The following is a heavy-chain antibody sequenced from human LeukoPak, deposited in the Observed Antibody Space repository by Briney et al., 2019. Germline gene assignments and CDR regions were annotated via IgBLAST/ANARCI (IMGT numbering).Heavy chain of an antibody. V-gene: IGHV4-59*11. CDR1: GGSMSGHY. CDR2: VYYSGKT. Sequence: SETLSLTCSVSGGSMSGHYWSWIRQPPGKGLEWIGYVYYSGKTQYNPSLQRRVTISVDTSKNLFSLKVTPATAADTAVYYCARLLDNDSSGDPDTFDMWGQGTVGTVSS. D-gene: IGHD3-22*01. CDR3: ARLLDNDSSGDPDTFDM. J-gene: IGHJ3*02.